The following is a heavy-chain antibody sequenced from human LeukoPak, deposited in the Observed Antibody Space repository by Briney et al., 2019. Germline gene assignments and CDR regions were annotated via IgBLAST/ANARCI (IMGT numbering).Heavy chain of an antibody. J-gene: IGHJ6*03. V-gene: IGHV3-53*01. CDR1: GFTVSSNY. CDR3: ARDTARGRYYYYYMDV. CDR2: IYSGGST. Sequence: GESLKISCAASGFTVSSNYMSWVRQAPGKGLEWVSVIYSGGSTYYADSVMGRFTISRDNSKNTLYLQMNSLRAEDTAVYYCARDTARGRYYYYYMDVWGKGTTVTVSS. D-gene: IGHD5-18*01.